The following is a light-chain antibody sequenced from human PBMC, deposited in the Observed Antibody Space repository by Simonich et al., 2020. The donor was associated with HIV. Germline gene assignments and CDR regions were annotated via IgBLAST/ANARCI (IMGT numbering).Light chain of an antibody. J-gene: IGKJ2*01. V-gene: IGKV1-5*03. CDR1: QSISSW. Sequence: DIQMTQSPSTLSASVGDRVTITCRAGQSISSWLAWYQQKPGKAPKLLIYKASSLESGVPSRFSGSGSGTDFTLTISRLEPEDFAVYYCQQYGSSYTFGQGTKLEIK. CDR2: KAS. CDR3: QQYGSSYT.